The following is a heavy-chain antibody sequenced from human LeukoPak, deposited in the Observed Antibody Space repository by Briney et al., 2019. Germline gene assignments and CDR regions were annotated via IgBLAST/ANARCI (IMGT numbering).Heavy chain of an antibody. V-gene: IGHV6-1*01. Sequence: SQTLSLTCALSGDSVSRDSIAWNWITQSPSRGLEWLGRTYYKSAGYNDYAVHMKSRITISPDTSKNQFSLQLNSVTPDDTAIYYCARGTGWPHFDYWGQGILVTVSS. J-gene: IGHJ4*02. CDR1: GDSVSRDSIA. CDR2: TYYKSAGYN. D-gene: IGHD6-19*01. CDR3: ARGTGWPHFDY.